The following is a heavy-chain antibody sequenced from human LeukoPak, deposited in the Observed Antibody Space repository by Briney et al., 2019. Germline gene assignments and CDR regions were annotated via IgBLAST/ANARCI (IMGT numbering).Heavy chain of an antibody. J-gene: IGHJ4*02. CDR1: GGSISSATYY. V-gene: IGHV4-31*03. CDR2: IYYSGGT. D-gene: IGHD6-19*01. Sequence: SQTLSLTCTVSGGSISSATYYWGWIRQHPGKGLEWVGLIYYSGGTYYKPSLKSRITISVDTSKNQFFLELTSVTAADTAVYYCARWRFDSGDHVFDYWGQGTPVTVSS. CDR3: ARWRFDSGDHVFDY.